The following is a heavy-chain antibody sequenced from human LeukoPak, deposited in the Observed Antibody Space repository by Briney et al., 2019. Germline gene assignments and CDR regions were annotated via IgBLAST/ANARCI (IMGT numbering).Heavy chain of an antibody. D-gene: IGHD2-2*01. J-gene: IGHJ4*02. CDR2: ISSNGGST. V-gene: IGHV3-64D*09. CDR1: AFTFSSYA. CDR3: VKGYCSSISCYGDY. Sequence: PGGSLRLSCSASAFTFSSYAMHWVRQAPGKGLEYVSAISSNGGSTYYADSVKGRFTISRDNSKNTLYLQMSSLRAEDTAVYYCVKGYCSSISCYGDYWGQGTLVTFSS.